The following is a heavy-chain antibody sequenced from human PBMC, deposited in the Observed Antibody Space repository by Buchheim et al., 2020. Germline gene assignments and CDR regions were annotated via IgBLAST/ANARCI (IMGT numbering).Heavy chain of an antibody. J-gene: IGHJ6*03. D-gene: IGHD2-15*01. V-gene: IGHV3-48*03. CDR2: ISSSGSTI. CDR1: GFTLSNYA. Sequence: EVQLLESGGGLAQPGGSLRLSCAASGFTLSNYAMNWVRQAPGKGLEWVSYISSSGSTIYYADSVKGRFTISRDNAKNSLYLQMNSLRAEDTAVYYCARGISGPYYYYYMDVWGKGTT. CDR3: ARGISGPYYYYYMDV.